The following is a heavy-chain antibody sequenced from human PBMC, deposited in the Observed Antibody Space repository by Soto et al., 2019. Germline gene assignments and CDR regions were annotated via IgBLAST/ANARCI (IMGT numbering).Heavy chain of an antibody. CDR2: INANAIDT. Sequence: LRLSCAASGFIFRNHGMTWVRQAPGRALEWVATINANAIDTHYSDSVKGRFTISRDNSRSTLDLQMKSLRAEDTAIYCCVSWVSAHFDFWGPGTLVTVPQ. CDR1: GFIFRNHG. J-gene: IGHJ4*02. V-gene: IGHV3-23*01. D-gene: IGHD2-8*01. CDR3: VSWVSAHFDF.